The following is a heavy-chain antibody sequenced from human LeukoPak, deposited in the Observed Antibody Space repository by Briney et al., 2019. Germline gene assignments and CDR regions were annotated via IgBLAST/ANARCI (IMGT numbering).Heavy chain of an antibody. CDR1: GFTFSSYS. V-gene: IGHV3-48*01. Sequence: GGSLRLSCAASGFTFSSYSMNWVRQAPGKGLEGGSYISSSRSTIYYADSVKGRFTISRDNAKNSLYLQVNSLRAEDTAVYYCATVGYTGTWYSSPPFAYWAKGPLVTVSS. D-gene: IGHD6-13*01. J-gene: IGHJ4*02. CDR2: ISSSRSTI. CDR3: ATVGYTGTWYSSPPFAY.